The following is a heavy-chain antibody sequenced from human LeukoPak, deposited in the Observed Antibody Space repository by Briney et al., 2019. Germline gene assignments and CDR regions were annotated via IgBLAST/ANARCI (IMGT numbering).Heavy chain of an antibody. V-gene: IGHV3-21*01. J-gene: IGHJ6*03. Sequence: GGSLRLSCAASGFTFSSYSMNWVRQAPGKGLEWVSSISSSSSYIYYADSVKGRFTISRDNAKNSLYLRMNSLRAEDTAVYYCAGYCSGGSCYSRYYYYYMDVWGKGTTVTVSS. CDR3: AGYCSGGSCYSRYYYYYMDV. D-gene: IGHD2-15*01. CDR2: ISSSSSYI. CDR1: GFTFSSYS.